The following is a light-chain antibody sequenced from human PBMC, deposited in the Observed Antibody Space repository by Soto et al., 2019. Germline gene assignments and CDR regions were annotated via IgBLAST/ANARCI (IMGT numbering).Light chain of an antibody. J-gene: IGLJ2*01. CDR1: SSDLRVYNF. CDR2: DVS. V-gene: IGLV2-14*03. CDR3: SSYASSTPLL. Sequence: QSVLTQPASVSGSPGQSITISCTGTSSDLRVYNFVSWYQQHPGKAPKLMIYDVSNRPSGVSDRFSGSKSGNTASLTISGLQAEDEADYFCSSYASSTPLLFGGGTKLTVL.